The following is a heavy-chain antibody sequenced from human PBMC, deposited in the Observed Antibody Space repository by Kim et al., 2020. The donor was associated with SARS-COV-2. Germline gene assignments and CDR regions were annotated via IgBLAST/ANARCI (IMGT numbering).Heavy chain of an antibody. J-gene: IGHJ4*02. V-gene: IGHV3-33*01. D-gene: IGHD3-16*02. Sequence: GGSLRLSCAASGFTFSSYGMHWVRQAPGKGLEWVAVIWYDGSDKYYADSVKGRFTISRDNSKNTLYLQMNSLRAEDTAVYYCARDGVITFGGVIVKGGFDYWGQGTLVTVSS. CDR1: GFTFSSYG. CDR3: ARDGVITFGGVIVKGGFDY. CDR2: IWYDGSDK.